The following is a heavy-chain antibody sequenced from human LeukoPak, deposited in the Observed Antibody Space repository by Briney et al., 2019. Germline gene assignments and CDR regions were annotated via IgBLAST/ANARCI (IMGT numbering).Heavy chain of an antibody. CDR3: ARDGEYDSSGYYYGAFDI. V-gene: IGHV1-69*13. D-gene: IGHD3-22*01. CDR2: IIPIFGTA. Sequence: GASVKVSCKASGYTFTSYYMHWVRQAPGQGLEWMGGIIPIFGTANYAQKFQGRVTITADESTSTAYMELSSLRSEDTAVYYCARDGEYDSSGYYYGAFDIWGQGTMVTVSS. CDR1: GYTFTSYY. J-gene: IGHJ3*02.